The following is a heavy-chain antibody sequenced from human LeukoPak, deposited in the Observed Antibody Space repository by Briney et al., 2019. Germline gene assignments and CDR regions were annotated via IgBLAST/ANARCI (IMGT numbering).Heavy chain of an antibody. CDR3: ARDRSAAAAGRSWYFDL. J-gene: IGHJ2*01. V-gene: IGHV1-46*01. Sequence: GASVKVSCKASGYTFTSYYMHWVRQAPGQGLEWMGIINPSGGSTIYAHKFQGRVTMTRDMSTSTVYMELNSLRSEDTAMYYCARDRSAAAAGRSWYFDLWSRGTLITVSS. D-gene: IGHD6-13*01. CDR1: GYTFTSYY. CDR2: INPSGGST.